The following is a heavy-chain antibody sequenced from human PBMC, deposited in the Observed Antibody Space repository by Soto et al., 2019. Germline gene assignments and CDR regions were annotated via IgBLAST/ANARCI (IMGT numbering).Heavy chain of an antibody. D-gene: IGHD1-1*01. V-gene: IGHV5-51*01. CDR2: IYPCDSDP. CDR3: ALELEGVY. J-gene: IGHJ4*02. CDR1: GYSFTSYW. Sequence: GESLKISCKGSGYSFTSYWIGWVRQMPGKGLEWMGIIYPCDSDPRYSTCFQGHVTISTDKSISTAYLQWSSLKASDTAMSYCALELEGVYWGQGTLVTVS.